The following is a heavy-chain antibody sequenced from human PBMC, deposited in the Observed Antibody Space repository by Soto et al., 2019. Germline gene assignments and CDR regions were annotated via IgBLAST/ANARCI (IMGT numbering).Heavy chain of an antibody. V-gene: IGHV3-74*01. Sequence: EVQLVESGGGLVQPGGSLRLSCAASGFTFSSCWMHWVRQAPGKGLVWVSRINSDGSSTSYADSVKGRFTISRDNAKNTLYLQMNRLRAEDTAVYYCARDGVGRRTIFGVVIGEGAFDIWGQGTMVAVSS. CDR3: ARDGVGRRTIFGVVIGEGAFDI. CDR2: INSDGSST. D-gene: IGHD3-3*01. CDR1: GFTFSSCW. J-gene: IGHJ3*02.